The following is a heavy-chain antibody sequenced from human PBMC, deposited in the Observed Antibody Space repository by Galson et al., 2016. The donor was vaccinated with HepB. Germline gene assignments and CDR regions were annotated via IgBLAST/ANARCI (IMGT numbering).Heavy chain of an antibody. J-gene: IGHJ4*02. CDR1: GYTFTTSG. V-gene: IGHV1-18*01. CDR3: ARAVQYRFDS. CDR2: ISTYSGNT. D-gene: IGHD2/OR15-2a*01. Sequence: SVKVSCKASGYTFTTSGISWVRQAPGQGLEWMGWISTYSGNTKYAQKFQGGLTLTTDSSTTTAYMELRSLRFDDRALYYCARAVQYRFDSWGQGTLVTVSS.